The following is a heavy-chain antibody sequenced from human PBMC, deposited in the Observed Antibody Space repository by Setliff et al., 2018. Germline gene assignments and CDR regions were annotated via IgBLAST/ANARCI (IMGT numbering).Heavy chain of an antibody. CDR2: IWYDGSYT. J-gene: IGHJ3*02. D-gene: IGHD5-12*01. Sequence: PGGSLRLSCAASGFTFSSYAMHWVRQAPGKGLDWVAYIWYDGSYTYYTGSVKGRFTISRDNSRNTVYLQMNSLRAEDTVVYYCAGDPPYSGYAFHIWGQGTMVTVSS. V-gene: IGHV3-33*01. CDR1: GFTFSSYA. CDR3: AGDPPYSGYAFHI.